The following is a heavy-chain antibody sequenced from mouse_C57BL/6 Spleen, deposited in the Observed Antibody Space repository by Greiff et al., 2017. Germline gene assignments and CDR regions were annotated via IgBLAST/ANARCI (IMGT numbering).Heavy chain of an antibody. J-gene: IGHJ4*01. V-gene: IGHV2-2*01. CDR3: ARTGYGSDYYAMDY. Sequence: VQLQQSGPGLVQPSQSLSITCTVSGFSLTSYGVHWVRQSQGKGLEWLGVIWSGGSTDYNAAFISRLSISKDNSKSQVFFKMNSLQADDTAIYYCARTGYGSDYYAMDYWGQGTSVTVSS. CDR1: GFSLTSYG. D-gene: IGHD1-1*01. CDR2: IWSGGST.